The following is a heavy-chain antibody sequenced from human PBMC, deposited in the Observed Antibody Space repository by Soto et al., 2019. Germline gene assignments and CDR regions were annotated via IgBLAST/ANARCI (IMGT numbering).Heavy chain of an antibody. CDR1: GFTFSSYG. CDR3: ARAASSSSVYYYGMDV. CDR2: IWYDGSNK. Sequence: QVQLVESGGGVVQPGRSLRLSCAASGFTFSSYGMHWVRQAPGKGLEWVAVIWYDGSNKYYADSVKGRFTISRDNSKNPPYLKMHSLRAEDTAVYYCARAASSSSVYYYGMDVWGQGTTVTVSS. D-gene: IGHD6-6*01. J-gene: IGHJ6*02. V-gene: IGHV3-33*01.